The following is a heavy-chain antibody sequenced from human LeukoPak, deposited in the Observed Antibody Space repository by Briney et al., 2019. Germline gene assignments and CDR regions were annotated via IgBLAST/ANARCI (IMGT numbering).Heavy chain of an antibody. D-gene: IGHD2-2*02. V-gene: IGHV4-59*08. J-gene: IGHJ4*02. CDR1: GGSISSYY. Sequence: SETLSLTCIVSGGSISSYYWSWIRQPPGKGLEWIGYIYYSGSTNYNPSLKSRVTISVDTSKNQFSLKLSSVTAADTAVYYCARLDGYCSSTSCYNFDYWGQGALVTVSS. CDR3: ARLDGYCSSTSCYNFDY. CDR2: IYYSGST.